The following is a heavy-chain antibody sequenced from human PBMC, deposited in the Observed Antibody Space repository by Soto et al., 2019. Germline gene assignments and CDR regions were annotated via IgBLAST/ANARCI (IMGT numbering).Heavy chain of an antibody. V-gene: IGHV1-69*02. CDR2: IIPTLDIT. D-gene: IGHD2-2*01. Sequence: SVKVSCKASGGTFSSYTISWVRQAPGQGLEWMGRIIPTLDITNYAQKFQGRVTIIADKSTSTAYMELSSLRPEDTAVYYCALWDCSSTSCYPYNWFDSWGQGTLVTVSS. CDR3: ALWDCSSTSCYPYNWFDS. J-gene: IGHJ5*01. CDR1: GGTFSSYT.